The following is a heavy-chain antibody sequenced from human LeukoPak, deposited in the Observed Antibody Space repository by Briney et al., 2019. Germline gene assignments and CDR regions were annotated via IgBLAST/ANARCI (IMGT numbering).Heavy chain of an antibody. CDR3: ARVVGSGWNYFDS. CDR1: GGSIGSYY. CDR2: RHHSGSS. V-gene: IGHV4-59*01. J-gene: IGHJ4*02. Sequence: PSETLSLTCTVSGGSIGSYYWSWLRQPPGKGLEWIAYRHHSGSSNYNPSLESRVTVSVDTSNNQFSLRVTSVTAADTAVYYCARVVGSGWNYFDSWGQGTLVTVSS. D-gene: IGHD6-19*01.